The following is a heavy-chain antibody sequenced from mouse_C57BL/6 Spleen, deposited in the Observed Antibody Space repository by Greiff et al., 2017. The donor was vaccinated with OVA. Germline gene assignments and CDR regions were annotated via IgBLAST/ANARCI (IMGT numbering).Heavy chain of an antibody. CDR2: INPNYGTT. V-gene: IGHV1-39*01. J-gene: IGHJ4*01. CDR1: GYSFTDYN. D-gene: IGHD2-5*01. Sequence: VQLKESGPELVKPGASVKISCKASGYSFTDYNMNWVKQSNGKSLEWIGVINPNYGTTSYNQKFKGKATLTVDQSSSTAYMQLNSLTSEDSAVYYCARIAYYSKEDAMDYWGQGTSVTVSS. CDR3: ARIAYYSKEDAMDY.